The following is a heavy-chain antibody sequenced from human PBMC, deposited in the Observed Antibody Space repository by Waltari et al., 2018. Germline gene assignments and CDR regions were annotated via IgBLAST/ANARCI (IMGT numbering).Heavy chain of an antibody. CDR1: GFTVSSNY. CDR3: ARTLSSGWYRTFDY. V-gene: IGHV3-53*02. Sequence: EVQLVETGGGLIQPGGSLRLSCAASGFTVSSNYMSWVGQAPGKGLEWVSVIYSGGSTYYADSVKGRFTISRDNSKNTLYLQMNSLRAEDTAVYYCARTLSSGWYRTFDYWGQGTLVTVSS. D-gene: IGHD6-19*01. J-gene: IGHJ4*02. CDR2: IYSGGST.